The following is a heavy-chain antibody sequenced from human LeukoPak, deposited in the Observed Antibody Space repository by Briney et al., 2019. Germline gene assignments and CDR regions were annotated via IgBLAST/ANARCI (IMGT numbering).Heavy chain of an antibody. V-gene: IGHV1-46*01. Sequence: ASVKVSCKASGYTFTSYYMHWVRQAPGQGLEWMGIINPSGGSTSYAQKFQGRVTMTRDTSTSTVYMELSSLRSEDTAVYYCARGYCSGGSCYWGMPDVWGQGTTVTASS. D-gene: IGHD2-15*01. CDR1: GYTFTSYY. CDR3: ARGYCSGGSCYWGMPDV. J-gene: IGHJ6*02. CDR2: INPSGGST.